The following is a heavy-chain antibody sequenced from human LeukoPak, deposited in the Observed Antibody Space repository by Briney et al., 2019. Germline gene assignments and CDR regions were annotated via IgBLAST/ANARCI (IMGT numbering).Heavy chain of an antibody. J-gene: IGHJ6*02. D-gene: IGHD2-8*01. V-gene: IGHV4-59*08. CDR2: IYYSGST. Sequence: SETLSLTCTVSDGSISSYYWSWIRQPPGKGLEWIGYIYYSGSTNYNPSLKSRVTISVDTSKNQFSLKLSSVTAADTAVYYCARREMLRYDYYGMDVWGQGTTVTVSS. CDR1: DGSISSYY. CDR3: ARREMLRYDYYGMDV.